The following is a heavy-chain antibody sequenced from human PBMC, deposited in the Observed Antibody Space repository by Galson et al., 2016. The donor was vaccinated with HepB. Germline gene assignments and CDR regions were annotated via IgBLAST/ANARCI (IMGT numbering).Heavy chain of an antibody. Sequence: FLRLSCAASGFTFSSYAMTWVRQAPGKGLDWVSTISGGGGETHYADSVKGRFTFSRDNSKNTMYVQMTSLRAEDTAVYYCASGTTVTTLNSFWYFDLWGRGTLVTVSS. CDR2: ISGGGGET. CDR1: GFTFSSYA. J-gene: IGHJ2*01. V-gene: IGHV3-23*01. D-gene: IGHD4-17*01. CDR3: ASGTTVTTLNSFWYFDL.